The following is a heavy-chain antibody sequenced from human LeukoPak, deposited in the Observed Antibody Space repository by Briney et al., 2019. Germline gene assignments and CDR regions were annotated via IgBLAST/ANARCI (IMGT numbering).Heavy chain of an antibody. CDR3: AKAYCSSTSCYSNWFDP. J-gene: IGHJ5*02. V-gene: IGHV3-30*18. D-gene: IGHD2-2*01. CDR1: GFTFSSYG. Sequence: GGSLRLSCAASGFTFSSYGMHWVRQAPGKGLGWVAVISYDGSNKYYADSVKGRFTISRDNSKNTLYLQMNSLRAEDTAVYYCAKAYCSSTSCYSNWFDPWGQGTLVTVSS. CDR2: ISYDGSNK.